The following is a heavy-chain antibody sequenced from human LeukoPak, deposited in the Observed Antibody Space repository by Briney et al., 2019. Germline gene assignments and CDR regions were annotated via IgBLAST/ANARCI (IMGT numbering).Heavy chain of an antibody. Sequence: GGSLRLSCAASGFTFSSYAMHWVRQAPGKGLEWVAVISYDGSNKYYADSVKGRFTISRDNSKNTLYLQMNSLRAEDTAVYYCARGNTAMVPPQLGYWGQGTLVTVSS. D-gene: IGHD5-18*01. V-gene: IGHV3-30-3*01. CDR2: ISYDGSNK. CDR3: ARGNTAMVPPQLGY. J-gene: IGHJ4*02. CDR1: GFTFSSYA.